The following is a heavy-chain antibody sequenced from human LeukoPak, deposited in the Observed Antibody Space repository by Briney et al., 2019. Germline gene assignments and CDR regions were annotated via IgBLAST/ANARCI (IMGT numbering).Heavy chain of an antibody. D-gene: IGHD2-21*02. CDR1: GGSISSGGYS. Sequence: SETLSLTCAVSGGSISSGGYSWSWIRQPPGKGLEWIGYIYHSGSTYYNPSLKSRVTISVDRSKNQFSLKLSSVTAADTAVYYWARAAIPIVVVAAPRPYYFGYWGQGTLVTVSS. J-gene: IGHJ4*02. CDR2: IYHSGST. V-gene: IGHV4-30-2*01. CDR3: ARAAIPIVVVAAPRPYYFGY.